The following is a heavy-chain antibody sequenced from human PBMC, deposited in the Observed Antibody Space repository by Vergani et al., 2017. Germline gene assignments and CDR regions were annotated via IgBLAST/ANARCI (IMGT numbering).Heavy chain of an antibody. V-gene: IGHV3-23*01. CDR3: VKDAGSYENFFDS. CDR1: GFTFSTYA. D-gene: IGHD1-26*01. Sequence: EVQLLESGGSLKQPGGSVRLSCAASGFTFSTYAMHWVRQAPGKGLEWVSALTGGGGSTDYADAFKGRFIISRDNSRDTLYLHMNSLRPEDTATYYCVKDAGSYENFFDSWGQGTLVTVSS. CDR2: LTGGGGST. J-gene: IGHJ4*02.